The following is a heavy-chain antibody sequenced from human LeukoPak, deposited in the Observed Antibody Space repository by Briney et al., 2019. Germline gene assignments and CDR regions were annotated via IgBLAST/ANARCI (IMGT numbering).Heavy chain of an antibody. CDR1: GFTFSSYA. CDR2: ISGSGGST. D-gene: IGHD1-26*01. CDR3: AKNRESGSYYDQ. V-gene: IGHV3-23*01. Sequence: GGSLRLSCAASGFTFSSYAMSWVRQAPGKGLEWVSVISGSGGSTNYADSVKGRFTISRDNSKNTLYLQMNSLRAEDTAVYYCAKNRESGSYYDQWGQGTLVTVSS. J-gene: IGHJ4*02.